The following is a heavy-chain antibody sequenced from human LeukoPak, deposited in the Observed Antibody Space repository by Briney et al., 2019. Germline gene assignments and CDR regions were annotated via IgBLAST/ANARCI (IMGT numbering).Heavy chain of an antibody. V-gene: IGHV4-59*01. CDR1: GGSISSYY. CDR2: ILYSGST. CDR3: ARGSSSWSDYYYMDV. D-gene: IGHD6-13*01. Sequence: PSETLSLTCTVSGGSISSYYWSWIRQPPGKRLGWIGYILYSGSTNYNPSLKSRVTMSVDTSKNQFSLKVSSVTAADTAVYYCARGSSSWSDYYYMDVWGKGTTVTVSS. J-gene: IGHJ6*03.